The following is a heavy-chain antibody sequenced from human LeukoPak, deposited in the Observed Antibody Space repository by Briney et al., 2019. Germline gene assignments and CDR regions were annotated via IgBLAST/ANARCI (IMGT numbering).Heavy chain of an antibody. D-gene: IGHD3-22*01. CDR1: GFTFSSNW. CDR2: IKEDGSDK. J-gene: IGHJ4*01. CDR3: ARDSPTGYYSY. V-gene: IGHV3-7*01. Sequence: PGGSLRLSCTASGFTFSSNWMSWVRQAPGEGLVWVANIKEDGSDKYYVDSVKGRFTISGDNAKNSLFLQMVSLRGEDTAVYYCARDSPTGYYSYWGQGTLVTVPS.